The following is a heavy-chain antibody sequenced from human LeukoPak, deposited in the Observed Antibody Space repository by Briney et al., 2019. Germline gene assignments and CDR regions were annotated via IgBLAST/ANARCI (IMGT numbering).Heavy chain of an antibody. J-gene: IGHJ6*02. CDR1: GGSINSSNW. V-gene: IGHV4-4*02. D-gene: IGHD6-19*01. Sequence: KPSGTLSLTCAVSGGSINSSNWWPWVRLTPGKGLEWIGYIYYSGSTNYNPSLKSRVTISVDTSKNQFSLKLSSVTAADTAVYYCAAVAGTSYYYGMDVWGQGTTVTVSS. CDR2: IYYSGST. CDR3: AAVAGTSYYYGMDV.